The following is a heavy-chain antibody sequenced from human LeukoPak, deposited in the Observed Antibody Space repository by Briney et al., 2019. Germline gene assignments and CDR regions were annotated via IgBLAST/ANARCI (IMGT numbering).Heavy chain of an antibody. CDR2: IKGDGSLI. D-gene: IGHD4-11*01. V-gene: IGHV3-7*01. CDR1: RFTFSTYW. Sequence: GGSLRLSCSTSRFTFSTYWMSWVRQTPEKGLEWVANIKGDGSLINYADSVKGRFTISRDNAKNSLSLQMNSLTADDTGLYYCAREGLPYSRDYWGQGTLVTVSS. CDR3: AREGLPYSRDY. J-gene: IGHJ4*02.